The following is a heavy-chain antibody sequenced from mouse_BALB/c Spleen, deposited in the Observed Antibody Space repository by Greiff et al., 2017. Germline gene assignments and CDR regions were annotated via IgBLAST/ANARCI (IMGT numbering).Heavy chain of an antibody. CDR3: ARNMRITTVRSYWYFDV. J-gene: IGHJ1*01. CDR2: IWSGGST. CDR1: GFSLTSYG. D-gene: IGHD1-1*01. Sequence: QVQLQQSGPGLVQPSQSLSITCTVSGFSLTSYGVHWVRQSPGKGLEWLGVIWSGGSTDYNAAFISRLSISKDNSKSQVFFKMNSLQANDTAIYYCARNMRITTVRSYWYFDVWGAGTTVTVSS. V-gene: IGHV2-2*02.